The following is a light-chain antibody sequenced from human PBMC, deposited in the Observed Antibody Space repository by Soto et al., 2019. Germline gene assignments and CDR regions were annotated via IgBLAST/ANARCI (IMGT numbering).Light chain of an antibody. CDR1: SSDVGGYNY. J-gene: IGLJ1*01. CDR2: EVS. CDR3: SSYGSTSTRYV. V-gene: IGLV2-14*01. Sequence: QSALTQPASVSGSPGQSITISCTGTSSDVGGYNYVSWYQQHPGKAPKLMIYEVSNRPLGVSNRFSGSKSGNTASLTISGLQAEDEADYFCSSYGSTSTRYVFGTGTKVTVL.